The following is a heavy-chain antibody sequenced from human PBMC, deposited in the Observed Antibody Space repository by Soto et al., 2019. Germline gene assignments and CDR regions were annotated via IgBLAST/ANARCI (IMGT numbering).Heavy chain of an antibody. CDR3: ARYHREAVAGYTLDN. Sequence: SETLSLTCTVSGGSISSNYWTWIRQPPGKGLEWIGYVYNSGSTNYNPSLKSRVTISEDTSKSQFTLKVNSMTSADTAVYYCARYHREAVAGYTLDNWGQGILVTVSS. J-gene: IGHJ4*02. V-gene: IGHV4-59*01. D-gene: IGHD6-13*01. CDR1: GGSISSNY. CDR2: VYNSGST.